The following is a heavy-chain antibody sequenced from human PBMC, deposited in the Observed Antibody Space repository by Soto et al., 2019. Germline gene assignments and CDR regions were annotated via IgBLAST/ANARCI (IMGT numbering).Heavy chain of an antibody. V-gene: IGHV1-8*01. CDR3: AGGNFRY. CDR2: MNPNTGDT. Sequence: QVQLVQSGAEVKKPGASVKVSCKASGYTFTSHDINWVRQATGQGLEWMGVMNPNTGDTGYAQKFQGRVTMTRDTSISTAYMELSGLRSEDTAVYYCAGGNFRYWGQGTLVTVSS. J-gene: IGHJ4*02. CDR1: GYTFTSHD.